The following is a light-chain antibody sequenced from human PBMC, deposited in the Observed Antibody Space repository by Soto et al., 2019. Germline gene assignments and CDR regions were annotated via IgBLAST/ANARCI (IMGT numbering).Light chain of an antibody. J-gene: IGKJ1*01. CDR1: HRVSGNS. CDR2: GTS. Sequence: EIVLTQSPGTLSLSPGERATLSCRASHRVSGNSLAWYQQKPGQPPRLLIYGTSRRATGVPDRFSASGSGTDCTLNISRLEAGDFAVYYCQQYGLLPPCTFGQGTKV. CDR3: QQYGLLPPCT. V-gene: IGKV3-20*01.